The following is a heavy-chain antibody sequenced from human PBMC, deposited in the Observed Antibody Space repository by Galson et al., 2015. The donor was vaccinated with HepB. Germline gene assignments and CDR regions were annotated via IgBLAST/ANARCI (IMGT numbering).Heavy chain of an antibody. CDR3: ARIVDTAMVTPHYYGMDV. CDR2: INPSGGST. Sequence: SVKVSCKASGYTFTSYYMHWVRQAPGQGLEWMGIINPSGGSTSYAQKFQGRVTMTRDTSTSTVYMELSSLRSEDTAVYYCARIVDTAMVTPHYYGMDVWGQGTTVTVSS. J-gene: IGHJ6*02. D-gene: IGHD5-18*01. CDR1: GYTFTSYY. V-gene: IGHV1-46*01.